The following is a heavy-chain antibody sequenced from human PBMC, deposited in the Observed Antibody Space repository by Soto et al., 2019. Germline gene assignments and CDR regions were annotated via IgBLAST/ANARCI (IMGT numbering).Heavy chain of an antibody. CDR1: GDSISDYY. Sequence: QVQLQESGPGLVKPSETLSLTCTVSGDSISDYYWAWIRQPPGKGLEWIGYIHYSGSTNYNRSLRSRLSMSVDMSKNQFSLKLNSVTAADTAVYYCARGLHINSWTPVHWGQGTLVTVSS. J-gene: IGHJ4*02. CDR3: ARGLHINSWTPVH. V-gene: IGHV4-59*08. D-gene: IGHD1-1*01. CDR2: IHYSGST.